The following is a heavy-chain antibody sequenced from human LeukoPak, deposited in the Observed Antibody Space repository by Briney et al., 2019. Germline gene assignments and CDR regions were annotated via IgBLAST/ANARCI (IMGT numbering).Heavy chain of an antibody. D-gene: IGHD4-11*01. J-gene: IGHJ4*02. V-gene: IGHV3-23*01. CDR3: VRDIGWLTTIV. Sequence: GGSLRLSCAASGFTFSNSAMSWVRQAPGKGLEWVSTLSGSGITTYYADSVKGRFTISRDNSKNTLYLQMNSLRAEDTAVYYCVRDIGWLTTIVWGQGILVTVSS. CDR1: GFTFSNSA. CDR2: LSGSGITT.